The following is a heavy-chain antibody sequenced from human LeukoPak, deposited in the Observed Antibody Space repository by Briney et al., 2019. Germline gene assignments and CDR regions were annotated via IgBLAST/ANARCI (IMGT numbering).Heavy chain of an antibody. CDR3: XXMAVRGYSGYANNWFDP. CDR2: IYYSGST. CDR1: GGSISSYY. J-gene: IGHJ5*02. V-gene: IGHV4-59*01. Sequence: SETLSLTCTVSGGSISSYYWSWIRQPPGKGLEWIGYIYYSGSTNYNPSLKSRVTISVDTSKNQFSLKLSSVTAADPAVYYCXXMAVRGYSGYANNWFDPWGQGTLVTVSS. D-gene: IGHD5-12*01.